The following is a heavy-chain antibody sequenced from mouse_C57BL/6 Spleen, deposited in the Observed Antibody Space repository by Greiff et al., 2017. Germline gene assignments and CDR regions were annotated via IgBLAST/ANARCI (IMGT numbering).Heavy chain of an antibody. D-gene: IGHD1-1*01. Sequence: ESGPGLVKPSQSLSLTCSVTGYSITSGYYWNWIRQFPGNKLEWMGYISYDGSNNYNPSLKNRISITRDTSKNQFFLKLNSVTTEDTATYYCARYYYGSSSPNWYFDVWGTGTTVTVSS. V-gene: IGHV3-6*01. CDR2: ISYDGSN. CDR3: ARYYYGSSSPNWYFDV. CDR1: GYSITSGYY. J-gene: IGHJ1*03.